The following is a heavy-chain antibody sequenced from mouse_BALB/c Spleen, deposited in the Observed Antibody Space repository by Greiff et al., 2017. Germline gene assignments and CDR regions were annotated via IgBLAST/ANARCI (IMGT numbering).Heavy chain of an antibody. CDR2: ISYSGST. CDR1: GYSITSDYA. CDR3: ARGKSAMDY. V-gene: IGHV3-2*02. J-gene: IGHJ4*01. Sequence: EVKLVESGPGLVKPSQSLSLTCTVTGYSITSDYAWNWIRQFPGNKLEWMGYISYSGSTSYNPSLKSRISITRDTSKNQFFLQLNSVTTEDTATYYCARGKSAMDYWGQGTSVTVSS.